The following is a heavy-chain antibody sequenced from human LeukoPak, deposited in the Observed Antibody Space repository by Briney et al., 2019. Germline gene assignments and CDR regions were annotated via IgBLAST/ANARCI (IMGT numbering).Heavy chain of an antibody. D-gene: IGHD6-13*01. CDR3: ARVAAAGTLDY. Sequence: PGGSLSLSCAASGFTFSSYSMNWVRQAPGKGLEWVSSISSSSSYRYYADSVKGRFTISRDNAKNSLYLQMNSLRAEDTAVYYCARVAAAGTLDYWGEGTLVTVSS. V-gene: IGHV3-21*01. CDR2: ISSSSSYR. CDR1: GFTFSSYS. J-gene: IGHJ4*02.